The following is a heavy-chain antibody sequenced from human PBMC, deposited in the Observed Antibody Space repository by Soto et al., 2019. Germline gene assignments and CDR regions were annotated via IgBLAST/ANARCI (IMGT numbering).Heavy chain of an antibody. Sequence: ASVKVSCKASGYTFTDYYMHWVRQAPGKGLEWMGGFDPEDGETIYAQKFQGRVTMTEDTSTDTAYMELGSLRSEDTAVYYCASYYYDSSGYYLAEYFQHWGQGTLVTVSS. D-gene: IGHD3-22*01. CDR1: GYTFTDYY. V-gene: IGHV1-24*01. J-gene: IGHJ1*01. CDR3: ASYYYDSSGYYLAEYFQH. CDR2: FDPEDGET.